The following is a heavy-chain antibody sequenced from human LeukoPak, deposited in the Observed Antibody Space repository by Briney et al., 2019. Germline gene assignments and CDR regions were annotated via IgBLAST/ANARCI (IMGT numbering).Heavy chain of an antibody. D-gene: IGHD3-22*01. Sequence: GGSLRLSCAASGFTFSSYSMNWVRQAPGKGLEWVSYISSSSSTIYYADSVKGRFTISRDNSKNTLYLQMNSLRAEDTAVYYCAKDYDSSVPWGQGTLVAVSS. J-gene: IGHJ4*02. V-gene: IGHV3-48*01. CDR1: GFTFSSYS. CDR2: ISSSSSTI. CDR3: AKDYDSSVP.